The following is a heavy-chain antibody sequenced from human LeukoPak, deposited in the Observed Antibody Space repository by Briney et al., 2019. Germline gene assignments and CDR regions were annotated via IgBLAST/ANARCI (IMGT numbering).Heavy chain of an antibody. J-gene: IGHJ6*02. Sequence: PSETLSLTCTVSGGYISSGSYYWSWIRQPAGKGLEWIGRIYTSGSTNYNPSLKSRVTISVDTSKNQFSLKLSSVTAADTAVYYCARGRSEDYYGMDVWGQGTTVTVSS. V-gene: IGHV4-61*02. CDR2: IYTSGST. CDR1: GGYISSGSYY. CDR3: ARGRSEDYYGMDV. D-gene: IGHD5-24*01.